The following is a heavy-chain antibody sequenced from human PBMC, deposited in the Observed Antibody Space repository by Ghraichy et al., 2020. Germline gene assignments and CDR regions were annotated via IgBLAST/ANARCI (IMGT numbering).Heavy chain of an antibody. J-gene: IGHJ4*02. D-gene: IGHD6-19*01. V-gene: IGHV3-64D*06. CDR1: GFTFSAYA. Sequence: GGSLRLSCSASGFTFSAYAMVWVRQAPGKGLEYVSTITNSGGTTYYADSVKGRFTISRDNSKNTLYLQMSSLRVKDTAVYYCVRVAVAGTFDYWGQGTLVTVSS. CDR3: VRVAVAGTFDY. CDR2: ITNSGGTT.